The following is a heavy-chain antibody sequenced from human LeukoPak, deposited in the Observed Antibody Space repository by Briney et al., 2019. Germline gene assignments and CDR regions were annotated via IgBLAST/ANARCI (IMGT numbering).Heavy chain of an antibody. CDR3: ARETKNDYVWGSSPSWFDP. CDR2: IYTSGST. CDR1: GGSISSYY. J-gene: IGHJ5*02. Sequence: PSETLSLTCTVSGGSISSYYWSWIRQPAGKGLEWIGRIYTSGSTNYNPSLKSRVTMSVDTSKNQFSLKLSSVTAADTAVYYCARETKNDYVWGSSPSWFDPWGQGTLVTVSS. D-gene: IGHD3-16*01. V-gene: IGHV4-4*07.